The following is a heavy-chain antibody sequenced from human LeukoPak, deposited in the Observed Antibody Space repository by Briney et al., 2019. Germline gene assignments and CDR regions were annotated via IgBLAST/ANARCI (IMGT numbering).Heavy chain of an antibody. Sequence: GAXVKVSCKASGYXFSRYGMHWVRQAPGQSLEWMGWLNAGNENTKYSQKFQGRVSITRDTSASTAYMELSSLTSEDTAVYYCARDLYGDYFDYWGQGTLVTVSS. CDR1: GYXFSRYG. V-gene: IGHV1-3*01. CDR2: LNAGNENT. CDR3: ARDLYGDYFDY. D-gene: IGHD3-16*01. J-gene: IGHJ4*02.